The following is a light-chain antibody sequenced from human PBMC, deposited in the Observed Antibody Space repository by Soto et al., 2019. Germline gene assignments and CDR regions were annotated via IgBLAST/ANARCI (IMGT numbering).Light chain of an antibody. CDR1: ISNIGNNY. CDR2: DDY. Sequence: QSVLTQPPSVSAAPGQTVTISCSGSISNIGNNYIYWYQQLPGTAPKLLIYDDYKRPSGVPDRFSGSKSGTSATLGITGLQTGDEADYYCGAWGGGLSAVAFGGGTKVTVL. V-gene: IGLV1-51*01. CDR3: GAWGGGLSAVA. J-gene: IGLJ2*01.